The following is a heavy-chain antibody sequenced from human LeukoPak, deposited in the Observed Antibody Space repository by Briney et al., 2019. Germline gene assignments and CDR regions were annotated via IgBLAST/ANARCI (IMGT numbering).Heavy chain of an antibody. CDR3: ARDFYDFWSGWGLDAFDI. J-gene: IGHJ3*02. CDR1: GFTFSSYW. V-gene: IGHV3-7*01. D-gene: IGHD3-3*01. CDR2: IKQDGSEK. Sequence: GGSLRLSCAASGFTFSSYWMSWVRQAPGKGLEWEANIKQDGSEKYYVDSVKGRFTISRDNAKNSLYLQMNSLRAEDTAVYYCARDFYDFWSGWGLDAFDIWGQGTMVTVSS.